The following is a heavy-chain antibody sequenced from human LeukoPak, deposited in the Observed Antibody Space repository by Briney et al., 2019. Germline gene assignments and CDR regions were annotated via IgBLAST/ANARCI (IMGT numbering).Heavy chain of an antibody. J-gene: IGHJ4*02. CDR3: ARQMESREWLFDY. CDR1: GGSISSSRYY. Sequence: SETLSLTCTVCGGSISSSRYYCGRIRRPPGKGLGWIGSIYYSGSTYYNPSLKSRVTISVDTSKTQFSLKLSSVTAADTAVYYCARQMESREWLFDYWGQGTLVTVSS. D-gene: IGHD3-3*01. CDR2: IYYSGST. V-gene: IGHV4-39*01.